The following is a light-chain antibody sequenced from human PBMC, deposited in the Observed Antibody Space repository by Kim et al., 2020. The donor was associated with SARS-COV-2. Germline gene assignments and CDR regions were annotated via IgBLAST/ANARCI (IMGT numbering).Light chain of an antibody. Sequence: DIQMTQSPSTLSASVGDRVTISCRASQSISNWLAWYQQKPGKAPKLLIYDVSSLQSGVPSRFSGSGSGTEFTLTISSLQPDDFATYLCQQYNSYPWTFGQGTKVDLK. J-gene: IGKJ1*01. CDR3: QQYNSYPWT. CDR1: QSISNW. CDR2: DVS. V-gene: IGKV1-5*01.